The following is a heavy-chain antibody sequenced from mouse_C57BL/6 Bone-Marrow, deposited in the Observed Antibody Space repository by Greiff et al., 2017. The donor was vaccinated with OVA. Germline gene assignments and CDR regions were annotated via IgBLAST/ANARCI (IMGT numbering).Heavy chain of an antibody. V-gene: IGHV14-4*01. CDR3: TTGCSLWYFFV. CDR1: GFNIKDDY. J-gene: IGHJ1*03. CDR2: IDPENGDT. Sequence: VQLQQSGAELVRPGASVKLSCTASGFNIKDDYMHWVKQRPEQGLEWIGWIDPENGDTEYASKFQGKATITADTSSNTAYLQLSSLTSEDTAVYYCTTGCSLWYFFVGGTGTTVTVSS. D-gene: IGHD6-1*01.